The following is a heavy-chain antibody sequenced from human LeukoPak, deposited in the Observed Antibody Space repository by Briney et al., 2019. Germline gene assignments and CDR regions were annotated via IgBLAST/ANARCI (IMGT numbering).Heavy chain of an antibody. CDR2: ISSIGTYK. D-gene: IGHD6-19*01. Sequence: GGSLRLSCAVSGFIFSSYSMSWVRQAPGKGREWVASISSIGTYKYYADSVKGRFTISRDNAKNSLYLQMNSLRAEDTAVYYCAKGKDSVAGATNDYWGQGTLVTVSS. CDR3: AKGKDSVAGATNDY. J-gene: IGHJ4*02. CDR1: GFIFSSYS. V-gene: IGHV3-21*01.